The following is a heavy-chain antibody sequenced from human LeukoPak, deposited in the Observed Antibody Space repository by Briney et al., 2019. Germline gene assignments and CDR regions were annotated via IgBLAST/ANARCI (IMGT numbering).Heavy chain of an antibody. J-gene: IGHJ4*02. Sequence: SGPALVKPTQTLTLTCTFSGFSLNTRAMCVNWIRQPPGKALEWLARIDWNDSKYYSTPLKTRLTISKDTSKSQVVLTMANVDPVDTGTYYCARMFSSIEGTAMIDYWGQGTLVTVSS. V-gene: IGHV2-70*11. CDR2: IDWNDSK. CDR1: GFSLNTRAMC. CDR3: ARMFSSIEGTAMIDY. D-gene: IGHD1-26*01.